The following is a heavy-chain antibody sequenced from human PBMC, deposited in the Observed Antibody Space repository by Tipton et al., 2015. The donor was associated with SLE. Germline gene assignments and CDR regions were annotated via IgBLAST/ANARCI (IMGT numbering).Heavy chain of an antibody. CDR3: TRQPRGINWFDP. J-gene: IGHJ5*02. Sequence: LRLSCTVSGGSISSGAYYWNWIRQHPGKGLEWIGHIYFSGSTYYNPSLKSRLTLSIDTSKNQFSLKLSSVTAADTAVYYCTRQPRGINWFDPWGQGTLVTVSS. CDR2: IYFSGST. V-gene: IGHV4-31*02. CDR1: GGSISSGAYY.